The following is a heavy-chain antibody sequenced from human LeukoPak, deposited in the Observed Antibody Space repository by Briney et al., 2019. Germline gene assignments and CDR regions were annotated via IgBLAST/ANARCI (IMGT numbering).Heavy chain of an antibody. V-gene: IGHV3-7*03. D-gene: IGHD6-19*01. CDR2: IKKDGSET. CDR1: GFTFSTSW. CDR3: AKDTPSSGWYPED. Sequence: GGSLRLSCAASGFTFSTSWMSWVRQVPGKGLEWVANIKKDGSETYYVDSVKGRFTISRDNSKNTLYLQMNSLRAEDTAVYYCAKDTPSSGWYPEDWGQGTLVTVSS. J-gene: IGHJ4*02.